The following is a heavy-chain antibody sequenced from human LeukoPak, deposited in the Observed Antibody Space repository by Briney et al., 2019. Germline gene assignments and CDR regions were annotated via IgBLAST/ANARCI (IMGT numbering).Heavy chain of an antibody. CDR1: GFTFSSYS. J-gene: IGHJ4*02. D-gene: IGHD3-22*01. Sequence: GGSLRLSCAASGFTFSSYSMNWVRQAPGKGLEWVSSISSSSSYIYYADSVKGRFTISRDNAKNSLYLQMNSLRAEDTAVYYCARWALPPDVYDYDSSGYLGNYYFDYWGQGTLVTVSS. CDR3: ARWALPPDVYDYDSSGYLGNYYFDY. V-gene: IGHV3-21*01. CDR2: ISSSSSYI.